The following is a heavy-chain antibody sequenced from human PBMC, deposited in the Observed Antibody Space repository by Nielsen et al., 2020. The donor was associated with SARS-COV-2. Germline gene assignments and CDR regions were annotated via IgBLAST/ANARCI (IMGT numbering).Heavy chain of an antibody. CDR2: INNDGSIT. V-gene: IGHV3-74*01. D-gene: IGHD6-6*01. Sequence: GGSLRLSCAASGFAFSTYWMHWVRQAPGKGLVWVARINNDGSITNYADSVTGRFTISRDNSRSTLYLQMNSLRTEDTAVYYCVKDKYSSASGGFGMDVWGQGTTVTVSS. J-gene: IGHJ6*02. CDR3: VKDKYSSASGGFGMDV. CDR1: GFAFSTYW.